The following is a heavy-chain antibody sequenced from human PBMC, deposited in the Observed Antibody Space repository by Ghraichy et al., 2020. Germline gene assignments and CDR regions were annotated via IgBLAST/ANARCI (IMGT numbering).Heavy chain of an antibody. D-gene: IGHD1/OR15-1a*01. CDR2: ISFSGGST. CDR1: GFTFSSYA. V-gene: IGHV3-23*01. Sequence: GGSLRLSCAASGFTFSSYAMNWVRQAPGKGLEWVSVISFSGGSTYYADSVNGRFTISRDNSKNTLYLQMNSLRAEDTAVYYCAKTNNPQRTEAFDIWGQGTMVTVSS. CDR3: AKTNNPQRTEAFDI. J-gene: IGHJ3*02.